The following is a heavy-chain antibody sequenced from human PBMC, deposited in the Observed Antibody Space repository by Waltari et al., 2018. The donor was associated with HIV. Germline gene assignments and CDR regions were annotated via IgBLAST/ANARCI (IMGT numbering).Heavy chain of an antibody. CDR2: VYTSGST. V-gene: IGHV4-61*02. CDR3: ARALDYYESGSFPWWFFDL. D-gene: IGHD3-10*01. CDR1: GGSISSGYYY. Sequence: VQLRESGPGLVKPSQTLSLTCTVSGGSISSGYYYWSWIRQPAGKGLEWIGRVYTSGSTNYNPSLKRRVTISVDTSNNQFSLKLSSVTAADTAVYYCARALDYYESGSFPWWFFDLWGRGTLVTVTS. J-gene: IGHJ2*01.